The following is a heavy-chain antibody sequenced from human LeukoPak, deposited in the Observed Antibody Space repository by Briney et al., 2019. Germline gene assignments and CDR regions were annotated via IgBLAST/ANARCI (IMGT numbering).Heavy chain of an antibody. D-gene: IGHD3-10*01. Sequence: SETLSLTCTVSGGSISSGSYYWSWIRQPAGTGLEWIGRIYTSGSTNYNPSLKSRVTISVDTSKNQFSLKLSSVTAADTAVYYCARGPSMARGGLDYWGQGTLVTVSS. V-gene: IGHV4-61*02. CDR2: IYTSGST. CDR3: ARGPSMARGGLDY. CDR1: GGSISSGSYY. J-gene: IGHJ4*02.